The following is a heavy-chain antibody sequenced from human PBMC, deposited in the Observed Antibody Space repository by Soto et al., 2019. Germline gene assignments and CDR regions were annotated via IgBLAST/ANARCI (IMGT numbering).Heavy chain of an antibody. CDR1: GFIFSSYA. D-gene: IGHD3-3*01. CDR3: PRGYDFWSGYYNPYGMDV. Sequence: GGSLRLSCAASGFIFSSYAMHWVRQAPGKGLEGVAVISFDGSYKYHADSVKGRFTISRDNSKNTLCLQMNSLRAEDTAVYYCPRGYDFWSGYYNPYGMDVWGQGTTVTVSS. J-gene: IGHJ6*02. V-gene: IGHV3-30-3*01. CDR2: ISFDGSYK.